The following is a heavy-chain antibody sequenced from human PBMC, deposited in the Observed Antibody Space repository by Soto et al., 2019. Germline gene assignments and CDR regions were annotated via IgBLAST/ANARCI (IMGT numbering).Heavy chain of an antibody. V-gene: IGHV3-33*01. CDR2: IWYDGSNK. J-gene: IGHJ3*02. D-gene: IGHD2-15*01. Sequence: QVQLVESGGGVVQPGRSLRLSCAASGFTFSSYGMHWVRQAPGKGLEWVADIWYDGSNKYYADSVKGRFTISRDNSKNTLYLQMNSLRAEDTAVYYCAREAPDCSGGSCYSGDAFDIWGQGTMVTVSS. CDR1: GFTFSSYG. CDR3: AREAPDCSGGSCYSGDAFDI.